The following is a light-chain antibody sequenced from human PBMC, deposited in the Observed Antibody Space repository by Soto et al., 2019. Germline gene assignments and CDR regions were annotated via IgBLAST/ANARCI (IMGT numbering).Light chain of an antibody. CDR1: QSVSSSY. J-gene: IGKJ2*01. CDR3: QQYGSSPYT. Sequence: EIVLTQSPGTLSLSPGERATLSCRASQSVSSSYLAWYQQKPGQAPRLLIYGASSRSPGIPDRFSGSGYVTDFTLTISRLEPEDCAVYYCQQYGSSPYTFGQGTKLEIK. CDR2: GAS. V-gene: IGKV3-20*01.